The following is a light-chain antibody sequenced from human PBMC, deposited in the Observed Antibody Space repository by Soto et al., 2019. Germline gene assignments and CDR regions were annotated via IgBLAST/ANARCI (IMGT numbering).Light chain of an antibody. V-gene: IGLV1-40*01. CDR1: SSNIGAGID. J-gene: IGLJ2*01. CDR3: QSYDNSLSGPV. Sequence: QSVLTQPPSVSGAPGQRVTISCTGSSSNIGAGIDVHWYQKFPGTAPKLLIYANTNRPSGVPDRFSGSKSGTSASLAITGLQAEDEADYYCQSYDNSLSGPVFGGGIKLTVL. CDR2: ANT.